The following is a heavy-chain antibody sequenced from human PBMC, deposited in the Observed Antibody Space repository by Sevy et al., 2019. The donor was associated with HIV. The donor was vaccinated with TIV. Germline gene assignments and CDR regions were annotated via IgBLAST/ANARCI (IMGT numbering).Heavy chain of an antibody. J-gene: IGHJ4*02. Sequence: GGSLRLSCVASGFTFNKYSMSWVRQAPAKGLERVSTLSFGCGQINYADSVKGRFTISRDDSKNSLYLQMNSLRAEDTAVYYCAREGCTRPHDFWGQGTLVTVSS. CDR1: GFTFNKYS. D-gene: IGHD2-8*01. CDR3: AREGCTRPHDF. CDR2: LSFGCGQI. V-gene: IGHV3-23*01.